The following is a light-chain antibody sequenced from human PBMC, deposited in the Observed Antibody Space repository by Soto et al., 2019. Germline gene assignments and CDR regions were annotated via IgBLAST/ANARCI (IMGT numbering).Light chain of an antibody. CDR1: QTIRGL. J-gene: IGKJ5*01. CDR3: QQRHNWPIT. CDR2: DTS. Sequence: EIVLTQSPATLSLSPGERATLSCRTSQTIRGLLNWYQQRPRQAPRLPIYDTSNRATDIPARFSGSGSGTDFTLTIRSLDPEDFGVYFCQQRHNWPITFGQGTRLDIK. V-gene: IGKV3-11*01.